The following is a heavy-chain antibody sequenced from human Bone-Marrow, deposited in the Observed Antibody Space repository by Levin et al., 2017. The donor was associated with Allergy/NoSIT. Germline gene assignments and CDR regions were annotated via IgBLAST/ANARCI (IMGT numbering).Heavy chain of an antibody. CDR3: ARHTMELSTTELDY. J-gene: IGHJ4*02. CDR1: GYSFTSYW. V-gene: IGHV5-51*01. Sequence: GGSLRLSCKGSGYSFTSYWIGWVRQMPGKGLEWMGIIYPGDSDTRYSPSFQGQVTISADKSISTAYLQWSSLKASDTAMYYCARHTMELSTTELDYWGQGTLVTVSS. CDR2: IYPGDSDT. D-gene: IGHD3-16*02.